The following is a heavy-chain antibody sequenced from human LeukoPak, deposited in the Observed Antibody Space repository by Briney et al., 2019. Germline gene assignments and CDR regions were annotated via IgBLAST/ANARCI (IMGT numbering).Heavy chain of an antibody. V-gene: IGHV3-74*01. CDR1: GFTFSSYW. Sequence: PGGSLRLSCAASGFTFSSYWMHWVRQGPGKGLVWVSRINSDGSSTGYADSVTGRFTISRDNAKNTLYLQMNSLRVEDTAVYYCARAVGYCSSTSCYLDYWGQGTLVTVSS. CDR2: INSDGSST. D-gene: IGHD2-2*01. J-gene: IGHJ4*02. CDR3: ARAVGYCSSTSCYLDY.